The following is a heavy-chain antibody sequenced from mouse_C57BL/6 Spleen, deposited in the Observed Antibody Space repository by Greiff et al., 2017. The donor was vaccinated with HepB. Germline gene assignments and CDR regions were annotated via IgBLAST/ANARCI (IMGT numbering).Heavy chain of an antibody. Sequence: EVKVVESGGGLVKPGGSLKLSCAASGFTFSDYGMHWVRQAPEKGLEWVAYISSGSSIIYYADTVQGRFTISRDNANNTLFLQMTSLRSEDTAMYYCARGTGYYFDYWGQGTTLTVSS. D-gene: IGHD4-1*01. J-gene: IGHJ2*01. V-gene: IGHV5-17*01. CDR2: ISSGSSII. CDR1: GFTFSDYG. CDR3: ARGTGYYFDY.